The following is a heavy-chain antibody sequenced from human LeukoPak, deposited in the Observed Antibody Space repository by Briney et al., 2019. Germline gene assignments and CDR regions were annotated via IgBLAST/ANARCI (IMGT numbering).Heavy chain of an antibody. V-gene: IGHV4-34*01. CDR3: AXXLSXSPFPIAVAGTNWFDP. D-gene: IGHD6-19*01. J-gene: IGHJ5*02. Sequence: PSETLSLTCAVYGGSFSGYYWSWIRQPPGKGLEWIGEINHSGSTNYNPSLKSRVTISVDTSKNQFSLKLSSVTAADTAVYYCAXXLSXSPFPIAVAGTNWFDPWGQGTLVTVSS. CDR2: INHSGST. CDR1: GGSFSGYY.